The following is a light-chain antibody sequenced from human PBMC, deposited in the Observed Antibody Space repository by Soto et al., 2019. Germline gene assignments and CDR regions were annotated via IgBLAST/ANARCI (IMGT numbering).Light chain of an antibody. CDR2: SNN. V-gene: IGLV1-44*01. J-gene: IGLJ1*01. CDR3: AAWDDSLNGSV. CDR1: SSNIGSNT. Sequence: QSVLTQPPSASGTPGQRVTISCSGSSSNIGSNTVNWYQQLPGTAPKLLIYSNNQRPSGVPERFSGSRSGTSASLAISGLQSEDEADYYCAAWDDSLNGSVFGAGTKLTVL.